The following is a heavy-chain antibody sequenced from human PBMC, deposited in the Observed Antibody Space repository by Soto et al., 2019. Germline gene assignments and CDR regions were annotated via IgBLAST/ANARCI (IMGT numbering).Heavy chain of an antibody. J-gene: IGHJ6*02. D-gene: IGHD3-10*01. CDR3: ARDMVRGMDV. V-gene: IGHV3-66*01. CDR2: IYSGGST. CDR1: GFTVSSNY. Sequence: EVPLVESGGGLVQPGGSLRLSCAASGFTVSSNYMSWVRQAPGKGLEWVSVIYSGGSTYYADSVKGRFTISRDNAKNTLYLQMNSPRAEDKAVYYCARDMVRGMDVWGQGTTVTVSS.